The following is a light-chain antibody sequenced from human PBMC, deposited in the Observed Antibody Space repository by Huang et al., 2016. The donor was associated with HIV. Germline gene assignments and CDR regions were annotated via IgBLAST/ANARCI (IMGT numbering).Light chain of an antibody. CDR3: QQYYNTPYT. Sequence: DIVMTQSPDSLAVSLGERAIINCKSSQSVLYSFNNKSYLAWYQQKPRQPPKLLIYWASTRESGVPDRLSGSGSGTDFTLTISNLQAADVAVYYCQQYYNTPYTFGQGTKLELK. J-gene: IGKJ2*01. CDR1: QSVLYSFNNKSY. V-gene: IGKV4-1*01. CDR2: WAS.